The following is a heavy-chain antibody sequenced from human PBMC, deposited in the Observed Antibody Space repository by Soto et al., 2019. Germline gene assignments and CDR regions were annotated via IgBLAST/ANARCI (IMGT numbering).Heavy chain of an antibody. Sequence: GGSLRLSCAASGFTFSSYAMHWVRQAPGKGLEWVAVISYDGSNKYYADSVKGRFTISRDNSKNTLYLQMNSLRAEDTAVYYCARDRHSSSSSGGFDYWGQGTLVTVSS. V-gene: IGHV3-30-3*01. CDR3: ARDRHSSSSSGGFDY. CDR2: ISYDGSNK. CDR1: GFTFSSYA. D-gene: IGHD6-6*01. J-gene: IGHJ4*02.